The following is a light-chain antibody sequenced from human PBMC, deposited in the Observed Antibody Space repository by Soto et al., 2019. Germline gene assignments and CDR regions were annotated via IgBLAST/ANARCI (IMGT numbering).Light chain of an antibody. J-gene: IGLJ2*01. V-gene: IGLV1-44*01. Sequence: QSVLTQPPSASGTPGQRVTISCSGSASSIGNNTVNWYRQLPGTAPKLLIYGDNQRPSGVPDRFSGSKSGTSASLAISGLQSEDEAEYYCAAWDGSLNNVLFGGGTKVTVL. CDR3: AAWDGSLNNVL. CDR2: GDN. CDR1: ASSIGNNT.